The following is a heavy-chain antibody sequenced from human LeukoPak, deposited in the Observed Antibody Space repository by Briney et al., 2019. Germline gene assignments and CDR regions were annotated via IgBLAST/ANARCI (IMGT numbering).Heavy chain of an antibody. CDR3: ARGRIAARSDDY. CDR2: INHSGST. CDR1: GGSFSGYY. D-gene: IGHD6-6*01. Sequence: PSETLSLTRAVYGGSFSGYYWSWIRQPPGKGLEWIGEINHSGSTNYNPSLKSRVTISVDTSKNQFSLKLSSVTAADTAVYYCARGRIAARSDDYWGQGTLVTVSS. V-gene: IGHV4-34*01. J-gene: IGHJ4*02.